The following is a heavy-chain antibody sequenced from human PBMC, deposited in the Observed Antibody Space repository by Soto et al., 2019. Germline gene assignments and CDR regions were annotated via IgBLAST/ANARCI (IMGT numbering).Heavy chain of an antibody. D-gene: IGHD6-13*01. CDR1: GGTFSNYA. CDR3: ARGGDMEAAVAKSEYDYGMDF. CDR2: IIPIFGTP. Sequence: QVQLVQSGAEVKKPGSSVKVSCKASGGTFSNYAFSWVRQAPGQGPEWMGGIIPIFGTPNYAQKFQARLTSTADESTSTADMELSSLRSEDTAVYYCARGGDMEAAVAKSEYDYGMDFWGQGTTVTVSS. V-gene: IGHV1-69*01. J-gene: IGHJ6*02.